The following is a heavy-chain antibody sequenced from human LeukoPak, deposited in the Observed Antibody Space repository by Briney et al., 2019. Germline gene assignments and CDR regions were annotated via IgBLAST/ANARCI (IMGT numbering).Heavy chain of an antibody. CDR1: GGSFSGYY. CDR2: INHSGST. D-gene: IGHD3-22*01. J-gene: IGHJ5*02. CDR3: ARGTRPHYYDSSGFGWFDT. V-gene: IGHV4-34*01. Sequence: PSETLCLTCAVYGGSFSGYYWSRIRQPPGKGLEWIGEINHSGSTNYNPSLKSRVTISVDTSKNQFSLKLSSVTAADTAVYYCARGTRPHYYDSSGFGWFDTWGQGTLVTVSS.